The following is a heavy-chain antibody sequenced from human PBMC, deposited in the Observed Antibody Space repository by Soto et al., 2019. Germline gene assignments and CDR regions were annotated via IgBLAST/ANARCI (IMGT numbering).Heavy chain of an antibody. Sequence: EVQLVESGGGLVQPGGSLRLACAASGFTFSSYSMNWVRQAPGKGLEWVSYISSSSSTIYYADSVKGRFTISRDNAENSPDLQMNSLRAEDTAVYYFARGRLSGREAFDLWGQGTMVTVSS. D-gene: IGHD1-26*01. CDR3: ARGRLSGREAFDL. J-gene: IGHJ3*01. V-gene: IGHV3-48*01. CDR1: GFTFSSYS. CDR2: ISSSSSTI.